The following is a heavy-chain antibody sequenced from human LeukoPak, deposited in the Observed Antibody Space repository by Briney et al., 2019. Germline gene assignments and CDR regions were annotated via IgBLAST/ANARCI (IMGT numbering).Heavy chain of an antibody. CDR2: IYPGDSDT. Sequence: PGESLKISCKGSGYSFTSYWIGWVRQMPGKGLEWMGIIYPGDSDTRYSPSFQGQVTISADKSISTAYLQWSSLKASDTAMYYCARARPDDLFRQYYFDYWGQGTLATVSS. J-gene: IGHJ4*02. V-gene: IGHV5-51*01. D-gene: IGHD2-21*01. CDR3: ARARPDDLFRQYYFDY. CDR1: GYSFTSYW.